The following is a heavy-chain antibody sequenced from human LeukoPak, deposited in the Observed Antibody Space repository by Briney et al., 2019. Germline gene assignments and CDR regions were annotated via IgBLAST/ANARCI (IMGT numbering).Heavy chain of an antibody. J-gene: IGHJ6*02. Sequence: GGSLRLSCAASGFTFSSYSMNWVRPAPGKGLEWVSYISRSGSSRYYADSAEGRFIISRDNAKNSLYLQMSGLRDEDTAVYYCANILPPRGLQKDYYYYYGMDVWGQGTTVTVSS. CDR3: ANILPPRGLQKDYYYYYGMDV. CDR2: ISRSGSSR. V-gene: IGHV3-48*02. CDR1: GFTFSSYS. D-gene: IGHD3-9*01.